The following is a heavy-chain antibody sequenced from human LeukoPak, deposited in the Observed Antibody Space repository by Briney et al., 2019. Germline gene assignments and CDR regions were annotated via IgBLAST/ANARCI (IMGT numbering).Heavy chain of an antibody. CDR1: GFTFTNYG. CDR2: ISYDGNKK. V-gene: IGHV3-30*18. Sequence: PGGSLRLSCAASGFTFTNYGMHWVRQAPGKGLEWVAVISYDGNKKDYADSVKGRFTISRDNSKNTLYLQMNSLRTEDTAVYYCAKDRVFYYYYYGMDVWGQGTTVTVSS. J-gene: IGHJ6*02. CDR3: AKDRVFYYYYYGMDV. D-gene: IGHD3-10*01.